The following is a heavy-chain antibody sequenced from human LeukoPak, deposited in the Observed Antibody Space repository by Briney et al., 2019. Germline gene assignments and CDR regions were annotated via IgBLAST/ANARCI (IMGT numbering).Heavy chain of an antibody. CDR2: IYTGGST. CDR1: GGSISSSSYY. J-gene: IGHJ5*02. CDR3: ARDAYYFDTSGFFLMDS. Sequence: PSETLSLTCTVSGGSISSSSYYWTWVRQPAGKGLEWIGRIYTGGSTYYNPSLQSRVTMSVDTSENQFSLKLRSVTAADTAVYYCARDAYYFDTSGFFLMDSWGQGTLVTVSS. V-gene: IGHV4-61*02. D-gene: IGHD3-9*01.